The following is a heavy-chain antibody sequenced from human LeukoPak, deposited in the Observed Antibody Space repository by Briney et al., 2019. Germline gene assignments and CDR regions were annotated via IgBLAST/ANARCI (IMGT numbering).Heavy chain of an antibody. J-gene: IGHJ6*03. V-gene: IGHV1-69*13. Sequence: ASVKVSCKASGGTFSSYAISWVRQAPGQGLEWMGGIIPIFGTANYAQKFQGRVTITADESTSTAYMELSSLRSEDTAVYYCARGSYSGYELYYYYYYMDVWGKGTTVTISS. D-gene: IGHD5-12*01. CDR3: ARGSYSGYELYYYYYYMDV. CDR1: GGTFSSYA. CDR2: IIPIFGTA.